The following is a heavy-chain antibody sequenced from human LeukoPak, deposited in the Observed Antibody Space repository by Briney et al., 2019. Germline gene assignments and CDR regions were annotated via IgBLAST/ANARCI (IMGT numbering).Heavy chain of an antibody. V-gene: IGHV4-34*01. J-gene: IGHJ4*02. CDR3: ARGLSNSRRTLLGLDY. D-gene: IGHD3-16*01. Sequence: PSETLSLTCAVYGGSFSGDYWSWIRQPPGKGLEWIGKINHSGSTNYNPSLKSRVTISVDTSKNQFSLKLSSVTAADTAVYYRARGLSNSRRTLLGLDYWGQGTLVTVSS. CDR1: GGSFSGDY. CDR2: INHSGST.